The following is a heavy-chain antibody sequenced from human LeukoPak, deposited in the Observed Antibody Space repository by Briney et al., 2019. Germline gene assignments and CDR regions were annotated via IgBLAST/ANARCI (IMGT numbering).Heavy chain of an antibody. J-gene: IGHJ4*02. CDR2: IRSKAYGGTT. Sequence: GGSLRLSCTVSGFSFGDYTMSWVRQAPGKGLEWVGFIRSKAYGGTTEYAASVKGRFTISRDDSKTIAYLQMNSLKTEDTAVYYCTRFYSESSSWALDYWGQGTMVTVSS. V-gene: IGHV3-49*04. D-gene: IGHD6-13*01. CDR1: GFSFGDYT. CDR3: TRFYSESSSWALDY.